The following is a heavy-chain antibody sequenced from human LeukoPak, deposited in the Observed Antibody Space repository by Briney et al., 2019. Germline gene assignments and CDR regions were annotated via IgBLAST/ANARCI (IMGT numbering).Heavy chain of an antibody. V-gene: IGHV3-7*01. CDR2: IKQGGTEK. D-gene: IGHD3-3*01. CDR1: GFTFSSYW. CDR3: TRDSQGDDFFLVSTY. Sequence: PGGSLRLSCAASGFTFSSYWMSWVRQAPGKGLEWVANIKQGGTEKYYVDSVKGRFTISRDNAKNSLYLQMNTLRAEDTAVYYCTRDSQGDDFFLVSTYWGQGTLVTVSS. J-gene: IGHJ4*02.